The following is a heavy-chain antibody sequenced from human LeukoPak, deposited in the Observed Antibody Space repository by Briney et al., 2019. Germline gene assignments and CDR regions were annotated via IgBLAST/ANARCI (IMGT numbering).Heavy chain of an antibody. D-gene: IGHD4-17*01. Sequence: GGSLRLSCAASGFTFSSYDMHWVRQAPGKGLEWVAVISYDGSNKYYADSVKGRLTISRDNSKNTLYLQMNSLRAEDTAVYYCAKPKTAYGDYPNSFDYWGQGTLVTVSS. J-gene: IGHJ4*02. V-gene: IGHV3-30*18. CDR1: GFTFSSYD. CDR2: ISYDGSNK. CDR3: AKPKTAYGDYPNSFDY.